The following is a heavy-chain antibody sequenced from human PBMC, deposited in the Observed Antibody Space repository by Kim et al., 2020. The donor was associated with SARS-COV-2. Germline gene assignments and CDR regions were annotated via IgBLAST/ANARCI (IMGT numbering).Heavy chain of an antibody. V-gene: IGHV3-23*01. CDR3: ARRGPTEWGGFDV. CDR1: GFTFSSHA. Sequence: GESLRLSCAGSGFTFSSHAMSWVRQGPGKGLEWVSTISGSGDSTFYADSVRGRFTISRDKSRNTLYLQMNSLRVEDSALYYCARRGPTEWGGFDVWGQGTLVTVSS. J-gene: IGHJ3*01. CDR2: ISGSGDST. D-gene: IGHD3-3*01.